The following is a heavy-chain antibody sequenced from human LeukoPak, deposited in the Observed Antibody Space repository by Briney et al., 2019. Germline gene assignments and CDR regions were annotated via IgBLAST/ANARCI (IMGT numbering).Heavy chain of an antibody. CDR1: GYTFTGYY. CDR3: ARVLGATTGDY. CDR2: INPNSGGT. J-gene: IGHJ4*02. D-gene: IGHD1-26*01. Sequence: ASVKVSCKASGYTFTGYYMHWVRQAPGQGLEWMGWINPNSGGTIYAQKFQGRVTMTRDTSINTAYVELSRLSSDDTAVYYCARVLGATTGDYWGQGTLVTVSS. V-gene: IGHV1-2*02.